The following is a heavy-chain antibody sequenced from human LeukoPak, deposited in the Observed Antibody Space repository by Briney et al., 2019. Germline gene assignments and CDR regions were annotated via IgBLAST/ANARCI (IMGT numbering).Heavy chain of an antibody. V-gene: IGHV4-39*01. CDR3: ASKSINCSGGSCYSDY. D-gene: IGHD2-15*01. CDR1: GGSISSSSYY. Sequence: SETLSLTCTVCGGSISSSSYYWGWIRQPPGKGLEWIGRIYYSGSTYYNPPLQSRVTISVDKSKTQFSLQLSSVTAADTAVYYCASKSINCSGGSCYSDYWGQGTLVTVSS. J-gene: IGHJ4*02. CDR2: IYYSGST.